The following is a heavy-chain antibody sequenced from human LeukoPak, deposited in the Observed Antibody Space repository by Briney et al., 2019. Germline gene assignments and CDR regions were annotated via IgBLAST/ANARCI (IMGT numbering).Heavy chain of an antibody. CDR1: GGSISSGSYY. Sequence: SQTLSLTCTVSGGSISSGSYYWSWIRQPAGKGLEWIGRICTSGSTNYNPSLKSRVTISVDTSKNQFSLKLSSVTAADTAVYYCARGMSYWGQGTLVTVSS. J-gene: IGHJ4*02. CDR2: ICTSGST. V-gene: IGHV4-61*02. CDR3: ARGMSY.